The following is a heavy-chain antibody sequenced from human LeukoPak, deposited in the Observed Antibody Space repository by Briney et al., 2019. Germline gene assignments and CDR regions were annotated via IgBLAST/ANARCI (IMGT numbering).Heavy chain of an antibody. CDR1: GGSFSGYY. CDR3: ATRRDTAMVILYY. V-gene: IGHV4-34*01. CDR2: INHSGST. Sequence: SETLSLTCAVYGGSFSGYYWSWIRQPPGKGLEWIGEINHSGSTNYNPSLKSRVTISVDTSKNQFSLKLSSVTAADTAVYYCATRRDTAMVILYYWGQGTLVTVSS. J-gene: IGHJ4*02. D-gene: IGHD5-18*01.